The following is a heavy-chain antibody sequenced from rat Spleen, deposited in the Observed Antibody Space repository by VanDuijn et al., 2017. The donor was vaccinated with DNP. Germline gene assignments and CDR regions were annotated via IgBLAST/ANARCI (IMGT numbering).Heavy chain of an antibody. CDR1: GFTFSDYY. D-gene: IGHD4-3*01. J-gene: IGHJ2*01. CDR3: VRWNSGHFDY. CDR2: IRYDGGST. V-gene: IGHV5-22*01. Sequence: EVKLVESGGDLVQPGGFLTLSCAASGFTFSDYYMAWVRQAPTKGLEWVAYIRYDGGSTYYGDSVKGRFAISRDNAKSTLYLQMNSLRSEDMATYYCVRWNSGHFDYWGQGVMVTVSS.